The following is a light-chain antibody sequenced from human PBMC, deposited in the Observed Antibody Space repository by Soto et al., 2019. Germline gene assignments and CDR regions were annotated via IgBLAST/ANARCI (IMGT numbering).Light chain of an antibody. CDR3: QQYFNPPYT. J-gene: IGKJ2*01. CDR1: QSVIYSSNNKNY. V-gene: IGKV4-1*01. CDR2: WAS. Sequence: DIVMTQSPDSLAVSLGEGATISCKSSQSVIYSSNNKNYLAWYQQKPGQPPKLLIYWASTRESGVPDRFSGSGSGTDFTLTISSLQAEDVAVYYCQQYFNPPYTFGQGTNLEIK.